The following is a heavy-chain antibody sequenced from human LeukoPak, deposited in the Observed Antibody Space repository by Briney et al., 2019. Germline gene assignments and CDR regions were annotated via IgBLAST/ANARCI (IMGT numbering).Heavy chain of an antibody. CDR3: ARAGGVKTAALDLDY. Sequence: SENLSLTCTVSGGSISDYSWSWIRQPPGKGLEWIGNIYCSGSANHNPSLKSRVTISRDTSKNQFSLKLTSVTTADTAVYYCARAGGVKTAALDLDYWGQGTLVTVSS. CDR2: IYCSGSA. CDR1: GGSISDYS. V-gene: IGHV4-59*01. D-gene: IGHD6-25*01. J-gene: IGHJ4*02.